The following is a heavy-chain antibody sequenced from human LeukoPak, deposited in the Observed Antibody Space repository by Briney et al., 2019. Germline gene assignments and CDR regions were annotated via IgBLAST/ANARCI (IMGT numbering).Heavy chain of an antibody. V-gene: IGHV3-15*01. D-gene: IGHD4-23*01. J-gene: IGHJ4*02. CDR2: IKTKTDGGTT. CDR1: GFTFSSAW. CDR3: ANIFGGNSHRSDY. Sequence: PGGSLRLSCAASGFTFSSAWMSWVRQAPGQGLEWLGRIKTKTDGGTTDYTAPVKGRFTISRDDSKDTLYLQMNSLKSDDTAVYYCANIFGGNSHRSDYWGQGTLVTVSS.